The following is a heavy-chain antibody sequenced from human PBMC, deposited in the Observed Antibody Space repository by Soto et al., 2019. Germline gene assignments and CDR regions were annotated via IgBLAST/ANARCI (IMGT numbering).Heavy chain of an antibody. CDR3: ARRRYGTLVRWAFDI. V-gene: IGHV5-51*01. Sequence: GESLELSCKGSGYSFPSYWIGWVRQMPGKGLEWMGIINPGDSHTRYSPSFQRHVTISADKSISTANLQWSSLKSSDTAMYCCARRRYGTLVRWAFDIWGQGTMVTVSS. CDR2: INPGDSHT. CDR1: GYSFPSYW. D-gene: IGHD3-10*01. J-gene: IGHJ3*02.